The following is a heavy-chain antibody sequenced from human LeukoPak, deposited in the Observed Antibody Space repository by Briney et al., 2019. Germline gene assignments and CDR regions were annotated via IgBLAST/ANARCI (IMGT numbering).Heavy chain of an antibody. J-gene: IGHJ2*01. D-gene: IGHD2-15*01. V-gene: IGHV3-21*01. CDR3: ARDSQVVVAATPGYWYFDF. Sequence: GGSLRLSCAASGFTFSSYSMNWVRQAPGKGLEWVSSISSSSSYIYYADSVKGRFTISRDNAKNSLYLQMNSLRAEDTAVYYCARDSQVVVAATPGYWYFDFWGRGTLVTVSS. CDR1: GFTFSSYS. CDR2: ISSSSSYI.